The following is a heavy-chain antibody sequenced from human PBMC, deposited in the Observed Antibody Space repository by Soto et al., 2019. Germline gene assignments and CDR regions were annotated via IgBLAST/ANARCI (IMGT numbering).Heavy chain of an antibody. CDR3: ASIHGSGSYGGFDI. D-gene: IGHD3-10*01. CDR2: ISGSGRTI. CDR1: GFTFSSYE. Sequence: GGSLRLSCAASGFTFSSYEMNWVRQSPGKGLEWVSYISGSGRTIYYADSVKGRFTISRDNAKKSLYLQMNSLRVEDTAVYYCASIHGSGSYGGFDIWGQGTMVTVSS. V-gene: IGHV3-48*03. J-gene: IGHJ3*02.